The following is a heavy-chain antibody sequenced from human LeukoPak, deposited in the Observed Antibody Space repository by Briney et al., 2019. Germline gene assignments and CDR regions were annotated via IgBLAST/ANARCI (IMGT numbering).Heavy chain of an antibody. J-gene: IGHJ6*03. CDR3: ARVRIYYYYMDV. V-gene: IGHV4-34*01. Sequence: SDTLSLTCAVYGGSFSGYYWSWIRQPPGKGLEWIGEINHSGSTNYNPSLKSRVTISVDTSKNQFSLKLSSVTAADTAVYYCARVRIYYYYMDVWGKGTTVTVSS. D-gene: IGHD2/OR15-2a*01. CDR2: INHSGST. CDR1: GGSFSGYY.